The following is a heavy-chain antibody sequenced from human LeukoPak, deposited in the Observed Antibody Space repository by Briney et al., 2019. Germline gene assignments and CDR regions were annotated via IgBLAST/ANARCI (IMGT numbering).Heavy chain of an antibody. Sequence: PSETLSLTCTVSGGSISSYYWSWIRQPPGKGLEWIGYIYYSGSTNYNPSLKSRVTISVDTSKNQFSLKLSSVTAADTAVYYCARVAYYYYYMDGWGKGTTVIVSS. V-gene: IGHV4-59*01. CDR1: GGSISSYY. CDR3: ARVAYYYYYMDG. CDR2: IYYSGST. J-gene: IGHJ6*03.